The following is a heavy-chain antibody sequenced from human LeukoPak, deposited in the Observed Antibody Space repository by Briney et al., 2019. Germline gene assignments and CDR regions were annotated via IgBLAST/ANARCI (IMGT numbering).Heavy chain of an antibody. Sequence: SQTLSLTCATSGGCVSSNSAAWTWIRQSPSRGLEWLGRTYYRTKWYKDYAVFVKSRMTINPDTSKNQFSLHLNSVTPEDTAVYYCATWSARYSDVFDIWGQGTMVTVSS. CDR3: ATWSARYSDVFDI. D-gene: IGHD3-3*01. CDR2: TYYRTKWYK. V-gene: IGHV6-1*01. CDR1: GGCVSSNSAA. J-gene: IGHJ3*02.